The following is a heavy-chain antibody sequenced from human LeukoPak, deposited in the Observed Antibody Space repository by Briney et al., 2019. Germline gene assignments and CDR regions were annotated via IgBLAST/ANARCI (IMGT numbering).Heavy chain of an antibody. CDR1: GFTFGDYA. V-gene: IGHV3-49*03. CDR3: TRWGGSADDY. J-gene: IGHJ4*02. D-gene: IGHD3-16*01. CDR2: IGGKTYGGTT. Sequence: GGSLRLSCTGSGFTFGDYAMTWFRQAPGKGLEWVSFIGGKTYGGTTEYAASVRGRFTISRDDSKNIAYLEMNSLKTEDTAVYYCTRWGGSADDYWGQGTLVTVSS.